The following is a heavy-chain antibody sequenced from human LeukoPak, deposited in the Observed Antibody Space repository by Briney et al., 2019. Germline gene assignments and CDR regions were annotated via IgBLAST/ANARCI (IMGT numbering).Heavy chain of an antibody. V-gene: IGHV3-23*01. CDR3: ASLVRSGYAPDLNWFDP. CDR1: KFTVSSYA. Sequence: GGSLRLSCAASKFTVSSYAMSWVRQAPGKGLEWVSAISGSGGSTYYADSVKGRFTISRDNAKNSLYLQMNSLRAEDTAVYYCASLVRSGYAPDLNWFDPWGQGTLVTVSS. D-gene: IGHD3-3*01. J-gene: IGHJ5*02. CDR2: ISGSGGST.